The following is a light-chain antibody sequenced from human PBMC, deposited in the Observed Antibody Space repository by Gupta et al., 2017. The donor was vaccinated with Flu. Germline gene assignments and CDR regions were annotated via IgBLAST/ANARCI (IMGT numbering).Light chain of an antibody. J-gene: IGKJ4*01. V-gene: IGKV3-15*01. CDR1: QEIADN. Sequence: IVMTQSPGTLSVSPGEGATLSCRASQEIADNLAWYQQKPGQAPRRLLSGASTRATGTPARFSGSRSGTEFTLTISSLQSEDFAVYYCQQYNNWPLTFGGGTKVEIK. CDR2: GAS. CDR3: QQYNNWPLT.